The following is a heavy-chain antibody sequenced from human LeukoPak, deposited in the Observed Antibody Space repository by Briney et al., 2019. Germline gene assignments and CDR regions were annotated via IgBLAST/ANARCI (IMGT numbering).Heavy chain of an antibody. J-gene: IGHJ4*02. CDR1: GFTFSSYW. Sequence: GGSLRLSCAASGFTFSSYWMSWVRQAPGKGLEWVANIKKDGSENYYVDSVKGRFTISRDNAKKSLYLQMKSLRAEDTAVYYCTRGSGSYPAFDYWGQGTLVTVSS. V-gene: IGHV3-7*01. CDR3: TRGSGSYPAFDY. CDR2: IKKDGSEN. D-gene: IGHD3-10*01.